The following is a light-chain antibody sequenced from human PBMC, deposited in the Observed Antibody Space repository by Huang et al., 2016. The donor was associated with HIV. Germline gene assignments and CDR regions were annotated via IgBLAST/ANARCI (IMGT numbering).Light chain of an antibody. CDR3: QQSAVTPRT. J-gene: IGKJ2*01. Sequence: DIQITQSPSSLSASVGDRVIITCRASQNINRYLNWYKQQPGKAPKLLISGASKLQSGVPSSFSGHGSGTHFTLAISSLSPEDSATYYCQQSAVTPRTFGQGTKLEI. V-gene: IGKV1-39*01. CDR1: QNINRY. CDR2: GAS.